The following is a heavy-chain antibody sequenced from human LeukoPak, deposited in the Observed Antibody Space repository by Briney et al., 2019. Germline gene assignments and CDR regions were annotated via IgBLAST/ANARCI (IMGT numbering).Heavy chain of an antibody. V-gene: IGHV3-21*01. D-gene: IGHD5-18*01. J-gene: IGHJ4*02. CDR1: GFTFSSYS. Sequence: GGSLRLSCAASGFTFSSYSMNWVRQAPGKGLEWVSSISSSSYIYYADSVKGRFTISRDNAKNSLYLQMNSLRAEDTAVYYCARDLVDTTMWGFDYWGQGTLVTVSS. CDR3: ARDLVDTTMWGFDY. CDR2: ISSSSYI.